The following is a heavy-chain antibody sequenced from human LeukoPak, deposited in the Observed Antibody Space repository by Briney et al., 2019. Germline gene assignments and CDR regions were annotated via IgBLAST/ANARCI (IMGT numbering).Heavy chain of an antibody. V-gene: IGHV3-30*02. Sequence: GGSLRLSCAASGFTFSSYGMHWVRQAPGKGLEWVAFIRYDGSNKYLPDSVKGRFTISRDNSKNALYLHMNSLRAEDTAVYYCAKPGAYSNYVFHYMGVWGKGTTVTVSS. CDR2: IRYDGSNK. CDR3: AKPGAYSNYVFHYMGV. CDR1: GFTFSSYG. J-gene: IGHJ6*03. D-gene: IGHD4-11*01.